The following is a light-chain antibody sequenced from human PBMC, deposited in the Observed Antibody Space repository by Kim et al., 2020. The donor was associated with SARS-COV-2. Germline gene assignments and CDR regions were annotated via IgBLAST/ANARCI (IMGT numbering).Light chain of an antibody. CDR2: DAS. Sequence: DIQLTQSPSSLSASVGDRVTITCQASQDINNYLNWYQQKAGEAPKLLIYDASRLQTGVPSRFSGSELGTHFTFTISSLQPEDFATYYCQQYEKFPLTFGGGTKVDI. CDR3: QQYEKFPLT. CDR1: QDINNY. V-gene: IGKV1-33*01. J-gene: IGKJ4*01.